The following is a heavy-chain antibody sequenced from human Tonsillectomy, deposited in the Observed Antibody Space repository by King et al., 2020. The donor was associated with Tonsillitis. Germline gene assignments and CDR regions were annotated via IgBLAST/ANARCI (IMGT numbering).Heavy chain of an antibody. J-gene: IGHJ4*02. Sequence: DSVKGRFPISRDNAKNSLYLQMNSLRAEDTAVYYCARGDTSGYYYFDYWGQGTLVTVSS. CDR3: ARGDTSGYYYFDY. V-gene: IGHV3-7*01. D-gene: IGHD3-22*01.